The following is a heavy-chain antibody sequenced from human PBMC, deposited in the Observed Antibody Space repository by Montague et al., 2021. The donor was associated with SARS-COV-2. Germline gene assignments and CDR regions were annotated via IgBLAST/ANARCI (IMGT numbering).Heavy chain of an antibody. D-gene: IGHD3-10*01. V-gene: IGHV3-48*02. CDR3: ARDQVLWFGEHVV. J-gene: IGHJ4*02. Sequence: SLRLFCAASGFTFSSYSMNWVRQTPGKGLGWVSYISSSSSTIYYADSVKGRFTISRDNAKNSLYLQMNSLRDGDTAVYYCARDQVLWFGEHVVWGQGTLVTVSS. CDR1: GFTFSSYS. CDR2: ISSSSSTI.